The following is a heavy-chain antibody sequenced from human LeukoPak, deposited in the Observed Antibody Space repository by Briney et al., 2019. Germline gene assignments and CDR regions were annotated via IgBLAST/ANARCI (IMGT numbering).Heavy chain of an antibody. CDR3: AERGVVIRVILVGFHKEAYYFDS. D-gene: IGHD3-22*01. CDR1: GFTFSSYG. CDR2: MWYDGSIK. Sequence: GRSLRLSCAASGFTFSSYGMHWVRQAPGKGLEWLAIMWYDGSIKYYADSAKGRFTISRDNPKNTLYLQMNSLRAEDTAVYFCAERGVVIRVILVGFHKEAYYFDSWGQGALVTVSS. V-gene: IGHV3-33*06. J-gene: IGHJ4*02.